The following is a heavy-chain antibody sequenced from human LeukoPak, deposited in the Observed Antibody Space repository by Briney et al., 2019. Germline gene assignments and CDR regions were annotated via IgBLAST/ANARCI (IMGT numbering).Heavy chain of an antibody. CDR3: ATTFLYCSEDNCAL. J-gene: IGHJ1*01. Sequence: PGGSLRLSCAASGFTFSNYAMSWVRQAPGKGLEWVSTISNTGSDTSYADSVKGRFTISRDNSENTLYLQMNNLRAEDAAVYYCATTFLYCSEDNCALGGQGTLVTVSS. CDR1: GFTFSNYA. CDR2: ISNTGSDT. V-gene: IGHV3-23*01. D-gene: IGHD2-15*01.